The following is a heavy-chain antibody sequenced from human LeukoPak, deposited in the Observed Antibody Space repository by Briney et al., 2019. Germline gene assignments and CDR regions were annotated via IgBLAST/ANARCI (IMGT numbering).Heavy chain of an antibody. CDR3: ARDYGDSSGWYDDRAEYFQH. V-gene: IGHV4-31*03. D-gene: IGHD6-19*01. J-gene: IGHJ1*01. CDR1: GGSISSGGYY. CDR2: IYYSGST. Sequence: SETLSLTCTVSGGSISSGGYYWSWIRQHPGKGLEWIGYIYYSGSTYYNPSLKSRVTISVDTSKNQFSLKLSSVTAADTAVYYCARDYGDSSGWYDDRAEYFQHWGQGTLVTVSS.